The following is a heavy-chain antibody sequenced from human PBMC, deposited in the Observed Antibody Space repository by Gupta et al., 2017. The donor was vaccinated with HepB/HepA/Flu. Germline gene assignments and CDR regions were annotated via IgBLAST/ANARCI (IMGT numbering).Heavy chain of an antibody. V-gene: IGHV3-30*18. CDR2: ISYDGSNK. D-gene: IGHD3-22*01. J-gene: IGHJ4*02. CDR3: AKDQNSLAFYYDSSAYDTAGFGY. CDR1: GFTVRNYG. Sequence: QVQLVESGGGVVQPGRSLRLSCAASGFTVRNYGIHWVRQAPGTALEWVAVISYDGSNKYYADSVKGRFTISRDISKNTLYLQMNSLRAADTAVYYCAKDQNSLAFYYDSSAYDTAGFGYWGQGTLVTVSS.